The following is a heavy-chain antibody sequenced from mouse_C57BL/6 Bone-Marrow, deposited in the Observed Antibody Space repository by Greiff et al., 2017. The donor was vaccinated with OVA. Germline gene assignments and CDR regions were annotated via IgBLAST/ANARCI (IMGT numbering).Heavy chain of an antibody. V-gene: IGHV5-17*01. D-gene: IGHD1-1*01. J-gene: IGHJ3*01. Sequence: EVMLVESGGGLVKPGGSLKLSCAASGFTFSDYGMHWVRQAPEKGLEWVAYISSGSSTIYYADTVKGRFTISRDNAKNTLFLQMTSLRSEDTAMYYCVREGGNYYGSSPFAYWGQGTLVTVSA. CDR1: GFTFSDYG. CDR2: ISSGSSTI. CDR3: VREGGNYYGSSPFAY.